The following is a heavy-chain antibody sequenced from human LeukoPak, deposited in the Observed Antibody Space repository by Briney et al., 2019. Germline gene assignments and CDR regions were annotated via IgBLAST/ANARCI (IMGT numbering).Heavy chain of an antibody. CDR1: GFTFSSYG. CDR2: ISSSSSTI. V-gene: IGHV3-48*02. Sequence: PGGSLRLSCAASGFTFSSYGMNWVRQAPGKGLEWVSYISSSSSTIYYADSVKGRFTISRDDAKNSLHLQMTSLRDEDTAVYYCARDLISGDYTFDYWGQGTLVTVSS. J-gene: IGHJ4*02. D-gene: IGHD1-26*01. CDR3: ARDLISGDYTFDY.